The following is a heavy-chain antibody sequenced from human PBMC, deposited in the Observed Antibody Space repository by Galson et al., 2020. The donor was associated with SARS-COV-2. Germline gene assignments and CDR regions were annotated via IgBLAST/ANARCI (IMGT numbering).Heavy chain of an antibody. CDR1: GFTFSSYG. CDR2: IWYDGSNK. J-gene: IGHJ1*01. D-gene: IGHD3-22*01. CDR3: ARGNYYDSSFPPLAEYFQH. V-gene: IGHV3-33*01. Sequence: PGGSLRLSCAASGFTFSSYGMHWVRQAPGKGLEWVAVIWYDGSNKYYADSVKGRFTISRDNSKNTLYLQMNSLRAEDTAVYYCARGNYYDSSFPPLAEYFQHWGQGTLVTVSS.